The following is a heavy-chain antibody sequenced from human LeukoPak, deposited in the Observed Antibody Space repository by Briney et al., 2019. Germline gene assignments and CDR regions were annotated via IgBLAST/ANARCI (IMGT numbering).Heavy chain of an antibody. CDR2: IIPIFGTA. CDR1: GGTFSSYA. Sequence: ASVKVSCKASGGTFSSYAISWVRQAPGQGLEWMGGIIPIFGTANYAQKFQGRVTITADESTSTAYMELSSLRSEDTAVYYCAREGHSGYSSSQTRWYFQHWGQGTLVTVSS. V-gene: IGHV1-69*13. D-gene: IGHD6-13*01. CDR3: AREGHSGYSSSQTRWYFQH. J-gene: IGHJ1*01.